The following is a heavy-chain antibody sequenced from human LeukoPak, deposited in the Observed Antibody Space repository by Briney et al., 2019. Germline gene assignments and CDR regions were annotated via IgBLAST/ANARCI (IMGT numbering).Heavy chain of an antibody. Sequence: GGSLRPSCAASGFTFSSYAMSWVRQAPGKGLEWVSAISGSGGSTYYADSVKGRFTISRDNSKNTLYLQMNSLRAEDTAVYYCAKELYYYGSGSSADYWGQGTLVTVSS. CDR3: AKELYYYGSGSSADY. J-gene: IGHJ4*02. D-gene: IGHD3-10*01. CDR2: ISGSGGST. V-gene: IGHV3-23*01. CDR1: GFTFSSYA.